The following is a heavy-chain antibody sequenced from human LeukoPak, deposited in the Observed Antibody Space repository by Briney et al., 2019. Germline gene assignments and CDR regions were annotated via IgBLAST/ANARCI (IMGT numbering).Heavy chain of an antibody. CDR3: ARATGYSGYASLFDYYYGMDV. CDR1: GFTFSSYE. J-gene: IGHJ6*02. CDR2: ISSSGSTI. Sequence: GGSLRLSCAASGFTFSSYEMNWVRQAPGKGLEWVSYISSSGSTIYYADSVKGRFTISRDNAKNSLYLRMNSLRAEDTAVYYCARATGYSGYASLFDYYYGMDVWGQGTTVTVSS. V-gene: IGHV3-48*03. D-gene: IGHD5-12*01.